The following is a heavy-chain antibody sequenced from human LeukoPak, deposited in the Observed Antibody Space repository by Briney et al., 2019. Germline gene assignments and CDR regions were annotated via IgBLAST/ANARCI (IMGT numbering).Heavy chain of an antibody. J-gene: IGHJ4*02. CDR1: GDTFTSYN. V-gene: IGHV1-46*01. D-gene: IGHD3-16*01. Sequence: GASVKVSCKTSGDTFTSYNMHWVRLAPGQGLEWMGVVNPSSGDTSFEQKFRGRVTMTRDTSTNTVYMELSSLRSGDTAVYYCARRSVTFSFDYWGQGTLVTVST. CDR3: ARRSVTFSFDY. CDR2: VNPSSGDT.